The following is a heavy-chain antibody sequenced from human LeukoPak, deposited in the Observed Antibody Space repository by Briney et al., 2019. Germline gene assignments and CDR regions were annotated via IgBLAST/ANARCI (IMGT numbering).Heavy chain of an antibody. CDR3: ARGLQQLVRGFNYYFMDV. Sequence: SGGSLRLSCAASGFTFGRYSMNWVRQAPGKGLEWVSYITSSSSSIYYAESVRGRFTISRDNAENSLYLQMNSLRAEDTAVYYCARGLQQLVRGFNYYFMDVWGKGTTVTVSS. CDR2: ITSSSSSI. J-gene: IGHJ6*03. D-gene: IGHD6-13*01. CDR1: GFTFGRYS. V-gene: IGHV3-48*01.